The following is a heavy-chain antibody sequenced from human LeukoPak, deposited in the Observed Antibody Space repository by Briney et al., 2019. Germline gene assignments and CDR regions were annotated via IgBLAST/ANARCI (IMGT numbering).Heavy chain of an antibody. Sequence: KPSETLSLTCAVYGGSFSGYYWSWNRQPPGKGLEWIGEINHSGSTNYNPSLKSRVNISVDASKNQFSLELSSVTAVDTAVYYCAKKVAGVGYFDPWGQGTLVTVSS. CDR3: AKKVAGVGYFDP. CDR2: INHSGST. D-gene: IGHD3-3*01. CDR1: GGSFSGYY. V-gene: IGHV4-34*01. J-gene: IGHJ5*02.